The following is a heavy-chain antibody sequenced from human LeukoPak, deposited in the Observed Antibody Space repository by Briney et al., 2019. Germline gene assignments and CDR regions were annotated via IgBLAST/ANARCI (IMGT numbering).Heavy chain of an antibody. CDR1: GYSISSGYY. D-gene: IGHD7-27*01. CDR3: ARGSSPLFLGDAFDI. V-gene: IGHV4-38-2*02. J-gene: IGHJ3*02. Sequence: PSETLSLTCTVSGYSISSGYYWGWIRQPPGKGLEWIGSIYHSGSTYYNPSLKSRVTISVDTSKNQFSLKLSSVTAADTAVYYCARGSSPLFLGDAFDIWGQGTMVTVSS. CDR2: IYHSGST.